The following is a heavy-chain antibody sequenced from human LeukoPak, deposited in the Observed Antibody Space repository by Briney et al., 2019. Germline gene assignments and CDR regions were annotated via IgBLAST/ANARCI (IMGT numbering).Heavy chain of an antibody. Sequence: SETLSLTCAVSGGSFSGYYWSWVRQFPGRRLEWIGYIHYSGRTNYNPSLKSRITLSLETSSNQISLELKSVTSADTALYYCVRDSGYSSSWYLIDDDFDIWGQGTMVIVSA. D-gene: IGHD6-13*01. CDR1: GGSFSGYY. V-gene: IGHV4-59*01. J-gene: IGHJ3*02. CDR3: VRDSGYSSSWYLIDDDFDI. CDR2: IHYSGRT.